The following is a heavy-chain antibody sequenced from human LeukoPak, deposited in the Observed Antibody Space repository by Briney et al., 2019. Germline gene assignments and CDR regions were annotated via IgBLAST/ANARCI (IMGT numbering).Heavy chain of an antibody. D-gene: IGHD3-10*01. V-gene: IGHV3-30*18. CDR3: AKEGYYGSGSFADY. Sequence: GRSLRLSCAASGFTFSSHGMHWVRQAPGKGLEWVAVISHDGSNEYYADSVEGRFTISRDNSKNTLYLQMTSLRAEDTAVYYFAKEGYYGSGSFADYWGQGTLVTVSS. J-gene: IGHJ4*02. CDR1: GFTFSSHG. CDR2: ISHDGSNE.